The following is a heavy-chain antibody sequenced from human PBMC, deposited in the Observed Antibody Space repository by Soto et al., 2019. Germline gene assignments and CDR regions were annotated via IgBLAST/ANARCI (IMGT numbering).Heavy chain of an antibody. CDR3: AVGAAAGRFGLDY. J-gene: IGHJ4*02. Sequence: PSETLSLTCAVSGGSISSSNWWSWVRQPPGKGLEWIGEIYHSGSTNYNPSLKSRVTRSVDKSKNQFSLKRSSVTAADTAVYYSAVGAAAGRFGLDYWGQGTLVTVSS. CDR2: IYHSGST. D-gene: IGHD6-13*01. V-gene: IGHV4-4*02. CDR1: GGSISSSNW.